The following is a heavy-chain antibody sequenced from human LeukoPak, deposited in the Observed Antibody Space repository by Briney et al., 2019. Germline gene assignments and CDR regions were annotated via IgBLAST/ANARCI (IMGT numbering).Heavy chain of an antibody. CDR3: ARAMVRDAFDI. D-gene: IGHD3-10*01. J-gene: IGHJ3*02. Sequence: GASVKVSCKASGGTFSSYAISWARQAPGQGLEWMGGIIPIFGTANYAQKFQGRVTITADESTSTAYMELCSLRSEDTAVYYCARAMVRDAFDIWGQGTMVTVSS. V-gene: IGHV1-69*13. CDR1: GGTFSSYA. CDR2: IIPIFGTA.